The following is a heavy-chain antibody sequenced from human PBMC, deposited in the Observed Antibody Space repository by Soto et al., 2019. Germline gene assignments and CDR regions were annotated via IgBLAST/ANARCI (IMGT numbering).Heavy chain of an antibody. CDR3: ATLGIAAAGIDY. CDR1: GGSISSGGYY. Sequence: QVQLQESGPGLVKPSQTLSLTCTVSGGSISSGGYYWSWIRQHPGKGLEWIGYIYYSGSTYYNPSLKSRVTISVDTSKNQFSLKLSSETAADTAVYYCATLGIAAAGIDYWGQGTLVTVSS. V-gene: IGHV4-31*03. J-gene: IGHJ4*02. D-gene: IGHD6-13*01. CDR2: IYYSGST.